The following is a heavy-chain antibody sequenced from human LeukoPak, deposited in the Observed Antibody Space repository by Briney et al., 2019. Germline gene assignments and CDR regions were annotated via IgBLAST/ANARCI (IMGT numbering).Heavy chain of an antibody. CDR3: ARLEYYYDSSGYSDAFDI. J-gene: IGHJ3*02. D-gene: IGHD3-22*01. CDR2: ISSSGSTI. V-gene: IGHV3-11*01. CDR1: AFTFSDYY. Sequence: GGSLRLSCAASAFTFSDYYMSWIRQAPGKGLEWVSYISSSGSTIYYADSVKGRFTISRDNAKNSLYLQMNSLRAEDTAVYYCARLEYYYDSSGYSDAFDIWGQGTMVTVSS.